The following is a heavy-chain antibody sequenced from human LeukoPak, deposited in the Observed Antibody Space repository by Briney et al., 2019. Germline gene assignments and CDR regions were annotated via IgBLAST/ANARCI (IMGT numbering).Heavy chain of an antibody. CDR3: ARRDSSGWYYFDY. CDR2: IYPGDSDT. Sequence: GESLKISCKGSGYSFTSYWIGWGRQMPGKGLGWVGIIYPGDSDTRYSPSFQGQVTISADKSISTAYLQWSSAKASDTAMYYCARRDSSGWYYFDYWGQGTLVTVSS. J-gene: IGHJ4*02. V-gene: IGHV5-51*01. CDR1: GYSFTSYW. D-gene: IGHD6-19*01.